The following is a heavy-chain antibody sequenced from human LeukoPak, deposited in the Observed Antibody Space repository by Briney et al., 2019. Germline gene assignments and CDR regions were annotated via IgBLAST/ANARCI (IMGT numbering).Heavy chain of an antibody. D-gene: IGHD6-19*01. Sequence: SVKVSCKASRGTFSSYAISWVRQAPGQRREWMGGIIPIFGTANYAQKFPGRVTITADKSTSAAYMELSSLRSEDTAVYYCATEDALAGYSSAASAFDIWGQGTMVTVSS. J-gene: IGHJ3*02. CDR2: IIPIFGTA. CDR1: RGTFSSYA. CDR3: ATEDALAGYSSAASAFDI. V-gene: IGHV1-69*06.